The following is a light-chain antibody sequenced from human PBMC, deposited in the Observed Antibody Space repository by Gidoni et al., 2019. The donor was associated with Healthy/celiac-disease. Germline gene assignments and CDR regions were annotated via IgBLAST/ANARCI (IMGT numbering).Light chain of an antibody. V-gene: IGKV2-40*01. Sequence: DIVMTQTPPSLPVNPGEPASISCRSSQSLLHSNGNTYLHWYPQKPGQSPQLLIYRVSSRFSGVPDRFSGSGSGSDFTLKISWVEAEDVGVYYCMQATQFLTFGGGTKVEIK. CDR2: RVS. J-gene: IGKJ4*01. CDR3: MQATQFLT. CDR1: QSLLHSNGNTY.